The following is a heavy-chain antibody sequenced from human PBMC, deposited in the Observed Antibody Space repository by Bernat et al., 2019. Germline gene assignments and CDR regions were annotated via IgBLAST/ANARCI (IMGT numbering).Heavy chain of an antibody. CDR3: ARGRVATTFYYYYYMDV. D-gene: IGHD5-24*01. Sequence: QVQLQQWGAGLLKPSETLSLTCAVYGGSFSGYYWSWIRQPPGKGLEWIGEINHSGSTNYNPSLKSRVTISVDTSKNQFSLKLSSVTAAATAVYYCARGRVATTFYYYYYMDVWGKGTTVTVSS. CDR2: INHSGST. V-gene: IGHV4-34*01. J-gene: IGHJ6*03. CDR1: GGSFSGYY.